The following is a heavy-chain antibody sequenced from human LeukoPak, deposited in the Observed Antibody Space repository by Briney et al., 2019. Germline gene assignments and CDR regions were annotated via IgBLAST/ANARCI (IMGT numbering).Heavy chain of an antibody. CDR1: GFTFSSYA. CDR3: ARDRGLLDGSSGWYFDY. Sequence: PGGSLRLSCAVSGFTFSSYAMHWVRQAPGKGLEWVAIILYDGSKEYYADSVKGRFTISRDNSKNTPYLQMNSLRPEDTAVYYCARDRGLLDGSSGWYFDYWGQGTLVTVSS. V-gene: IGHV3-30-3*01. D-gene: IGHD6-19*01. CDR2: ILYDGSKE. J-gene: IGHJ4*02.